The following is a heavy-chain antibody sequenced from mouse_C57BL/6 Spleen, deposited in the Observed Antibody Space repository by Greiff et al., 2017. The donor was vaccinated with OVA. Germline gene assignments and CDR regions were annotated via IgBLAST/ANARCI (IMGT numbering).Heavy chain of an antibody. J-gene: IGHJ2*01. V-gene: IGHV5-16*01. D-gene: IGHD1-1*01. Sequence: EVKLVESEGGLVQPGSSMKLSCTASGFTFSDYYMAWVRQVPEKGLEWVANINYDGSSTYYLDSLKSRFIISRDNAKNILYLQMSSLKSEDTATYYCARVHYYGSSHFDYWGQGTTLTVSS. CDR3: ARVHYYGSSHFDY. CDR2: INYDGSST. CDR1: GFTFSDYY.